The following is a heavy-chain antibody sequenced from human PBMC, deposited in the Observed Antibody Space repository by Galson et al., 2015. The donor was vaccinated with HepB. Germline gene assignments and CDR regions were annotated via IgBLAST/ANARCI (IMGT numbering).Heavy chain of an antibody. CDR3: ARGAIKWLRGSFDY. CDR2: INSDGSST. Sequence: SLRLSCAASGFTFSSYWMHWVRQAPGKGLVWVSRINSDGSSTSYADSVKGRFTISRDNAKNTLYLQMNSLRAEDTAVYYCARGAIKWLRGSFDYWGQGTLVTVSS. D-gene: IGHD5-12*01. J-gene: IGHJ4*02. V-gene: IGHV3-74*01. CDR1: GFTFSSYW.